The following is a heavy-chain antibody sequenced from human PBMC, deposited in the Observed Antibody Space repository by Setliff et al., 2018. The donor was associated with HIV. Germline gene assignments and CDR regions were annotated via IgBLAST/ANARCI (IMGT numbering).Heavy chain of an antibody. CDR1: GYTFSDYY. CDR3: ARDPGYKSTWYGVFDI. D-gene: IGHD6-13*01. J-gene: IGHJ3*02. V-gene: IGHV1-2*02. Sequence: ASVKVSCKASGYTFSDYYMHWVRQAPGQGLEWMGWINPNSGGTNYAQKFQGRVNMTRDTSISTTYMELSRLRSDDTAVYYCARDPGYKSTWYGVFDIWGQGTMATVSS. CDR2: INPNSGGT.